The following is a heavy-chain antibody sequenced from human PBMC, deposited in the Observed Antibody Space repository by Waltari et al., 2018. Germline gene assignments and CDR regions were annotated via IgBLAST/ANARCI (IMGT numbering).Heavy chain of an antibody. J-gene: IGHJ4*02. Sequence: QVQLVQSGAEVKKPGASVKVSCKVSGYTVTELSMHWVRQAPGKGLEWMGGFDPEDGETIYAQKFQGRVTMTEDTSTDTAYMELSSLRSEDTAVYYCATVARRDGYKGGAIYFDYWGQGTLVTVSS. CDR1: GYTVTELS. CDR2: FDPEDGET. V-gene: IGHV1-24*01. D-gene: IGHD5-12*01. CDR3: ATVARRDGYKGGAIYFDY.